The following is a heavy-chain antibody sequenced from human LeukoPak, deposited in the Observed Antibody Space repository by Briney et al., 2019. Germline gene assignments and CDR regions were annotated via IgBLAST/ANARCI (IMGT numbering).Heavy chain of an antibody. CDR1: GYSLTEVS. J-gene: IGHJ6*02. D-gene: IGHD5-18*01. Sequence: ASVNVSCKVSGYSLTEVSMHWVRQAPGKGLEWMGGFDPEDGETIYAQKFQGRVTMTEDTSTDTAYMELSSLRAEDTAVYYCAKDRVYSYGQTYYYYGMDVWGQGTTVTVSS. CDR2: FDPEDGET. V-gene: IGHV1-24*01. CDR3: AKDRVYSYGQTYYYYGMDV.